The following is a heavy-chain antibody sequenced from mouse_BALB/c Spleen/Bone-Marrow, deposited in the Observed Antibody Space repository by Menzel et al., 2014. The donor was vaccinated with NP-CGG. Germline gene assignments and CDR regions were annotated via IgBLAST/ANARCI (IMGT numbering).Heavy chain of an antibody. Sequence: VQLQQSGPGLVAPSQSLSITCTVSGFSLTSYDISWIRRPPGKGLEWLGVIWTGGGTNYNSAFMSRLSISKDNSKSQVFLKMNSLQTDDTAIYYCVRHYYGYDFDYWGQDTTLTVSS. J-gene: IGHJ2*01. CDR1: GFSLTSYD. CDR2: IWTGGGT. D-gene: IGHD1-2*01. V-gene: IGHV2-9-2*01. CDR3: VRHYYGYDFDY.